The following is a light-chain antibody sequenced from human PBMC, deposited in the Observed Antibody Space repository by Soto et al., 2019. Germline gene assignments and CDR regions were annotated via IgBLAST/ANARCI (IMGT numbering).Light chain of an antibody. CDR2: GAS. V-gene: IGKV3D-20*02. CDR1: QSVSSSY. CDR3: QQRSNWLWA. J-gene: IGKJ1*01. Sequence: EIVLTQSPGTLSLSPGERATLSCRASQSVSSSYLAWYQQKPGQAPRLLIYGASSRATGIPDRFSGGGSGTDFTLTISNLEPEDFAVYYCQQRSNWLWAFGQGTKVDIK.